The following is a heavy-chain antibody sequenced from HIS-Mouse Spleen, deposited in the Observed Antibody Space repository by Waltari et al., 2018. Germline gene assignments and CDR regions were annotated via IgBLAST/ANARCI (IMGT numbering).Heavy chain of an antibody. CDR2: ISSSSNTI. J-gene: IGHJ5*02. V-gene: IGHV3-48*01. Sequence: EVQLVESGGGLVQPGGSLRLSCAASGFTFSSYSMNWVRQAPGKGVEWFSYISSSSNTIYYEYSVQGRFTISSDNAKNSLYLQMNSLRAEDTAVYYCARDLGNWFDPWGQGTLVTVSS. CDR1: GFTFSSYS. CDR3: ARDLGNWFDP.